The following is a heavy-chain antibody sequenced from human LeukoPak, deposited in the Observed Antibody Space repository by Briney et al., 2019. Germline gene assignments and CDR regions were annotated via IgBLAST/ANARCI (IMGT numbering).Heavy chain of an antibody. CDR2: IYYSGST. CDR1: GGSISSSSYY. V-gene: IGHV4-39*07. D-gene: IGHD6-13*01. Sequence: PSETLSLTCTVSGGSISSSSYYWGWIRQPPGKGLEWIGSIYYSGSTYYNPSLKSRVTISADTSKNQFSLKLSSVTAADTAVYYCARERRREIAAAGTDWFDPWGQGTLVTVSS. CDR3: ARERRREIAAAGTDWFDP. J-gene: IGHJ5*02.